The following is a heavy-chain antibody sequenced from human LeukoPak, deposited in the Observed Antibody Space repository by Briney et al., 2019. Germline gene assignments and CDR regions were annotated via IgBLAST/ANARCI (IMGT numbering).Heavy chain of an antibody. CDR3: ATVEYSSSSWFDP. D-gene: IGHD6-6*01. J-gene: IGHJ5*02. CDR2: INPNSGDT. CDR1: GYTLTVYY. Sequence: ASVKVSCKASGYTLTVYYIHWVRQAPGQGLEWMGRINPNSGDTNFAQKFQGRVTMTRDTSISTAYLQWSSLKASDTAIYYCATVEYSSSSWFDPWGQGTLVTVSS. V-gene: IGHV1-2*06.